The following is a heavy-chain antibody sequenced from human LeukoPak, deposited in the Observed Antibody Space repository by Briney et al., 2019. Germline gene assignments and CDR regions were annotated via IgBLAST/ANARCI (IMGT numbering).Heavy chain of an antibody. CDR1: GGTFSSYA. Sequence: ASVKVSCKASGGTFSSYAISWVRQAPGQGLEWMGGIIPIFGTANYAQKFQGRVTMTRDTSISTAYMELSRLRSDDTAVYYCARGGIPVYYYYMNVWGKGTTVTVSS. D-gene: IGHD1-14*01. CDR2: IIPIFGTA. J-gene: IGHJ6*03. CDR3: ARGGIPVYYYYMNV. V-gene: IGHV1-69*05.